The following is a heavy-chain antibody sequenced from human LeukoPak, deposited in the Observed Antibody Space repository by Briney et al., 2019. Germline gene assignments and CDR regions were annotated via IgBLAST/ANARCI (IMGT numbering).Heavy chain of an antibody. J-gene: IGHJ6*03. Sequence: GGSLRLSCAASGFTFSDYYMSWIRQAPGKGLEWVSYISNSGSTKYYADSVKGRFTISRDNSKNTLYLQMNSLRAEDTAVYYCAKDYRDCSSTSCYYYYYMDVWGKGTTVTVSS. CDR3: AKDYRDCSSTSCYYYYYMDV. CDR2: ISNSGSTK. D-gene: IGHD2-2*01. CDR1: GFTFSDYY. V-gene: IGHV3-11*04.